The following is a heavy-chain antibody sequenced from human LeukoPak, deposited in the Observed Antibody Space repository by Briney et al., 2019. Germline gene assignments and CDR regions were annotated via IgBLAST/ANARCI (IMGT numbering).Heavy chain of an antibody. Sequence: ASLKVSCKASGYTFTNYAISWVRQAPGQGLEWMGRIIPILGIANYAQKFQGRVTITADKSTSTAYMELSSLRSEDTAVYYCAREGGQYSSSSLGYWGQGTLVTVSS. D-gene: IGHD6-6*01. V-gene: IGHV1-69*04. CDR2: IIPILGIA. J-gene: IGHJ4*02. CDR3: AREGGQYSSSSLGY. CDR1: GYTFTNYA.